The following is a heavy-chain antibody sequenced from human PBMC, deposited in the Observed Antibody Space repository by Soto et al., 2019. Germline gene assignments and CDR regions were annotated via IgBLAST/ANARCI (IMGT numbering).Heavy chain of an antibody. CDR3: ARSARFDWHFDL. D-gene: IGHD3-10*01. J-gene: IGHJ2*01. V-gene: IGHV3-33*01. CDR1: GFTLSTYA. CDR2: IWYDGSNE. Sequence: QVQLVESGGGVVQPGRSLRLSCAASGFTLSTYAMHWVRQAPGKGLEWVAAIWYDGSNEYYADSVKGRFTISRDTSKSTLYVQMNSLRDEDTAVYDCARSARFDWHFDLWGRGTLVSVYS.